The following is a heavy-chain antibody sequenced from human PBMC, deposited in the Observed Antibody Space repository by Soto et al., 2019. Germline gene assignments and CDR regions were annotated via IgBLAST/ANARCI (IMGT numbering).Heavy chain of an antibody. J-gene: IGHJ4*02. V-gene: IGHV1-46*01. CDR3: ARAPDYYDSSGYYLLFWY. CDR2: INPSGGST. Sequence: ASVKVSCKASGYTFTGYYMHWVRQAPGQGLEWMGIINPSGGSTSYAQKFQGRVTMTRDTSTSTVYMELSSLRSEDTAVYYCARAPDYYDSSGYYLLFWYWGQGTLVTVSS. D-gene: IGHD3-22*01. CDR1: GYTFTGYY.